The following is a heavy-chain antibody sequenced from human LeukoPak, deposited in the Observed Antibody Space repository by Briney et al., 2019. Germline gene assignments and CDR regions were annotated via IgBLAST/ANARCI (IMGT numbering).Heavy chain of an antibody. CDR2: ISYDGSNE. Sequence: GGSLRLSCAASGFTFSSYAMHWVRQAPGKGLEWVAVISYDGSNEYYADSVKGRFTISRDNSKNTLYLQMNSLRAEDTAVYYCARASIATAEYYYYGMDVWGQGTTVTVSS. V-gene: IGHV3-30-3*01. D-gene: IGHD6-13*01. CDR1: GFTFSSYA. J-gene: IGHJ6*02. CDR3: ARASIATAEYYYYGMDV.